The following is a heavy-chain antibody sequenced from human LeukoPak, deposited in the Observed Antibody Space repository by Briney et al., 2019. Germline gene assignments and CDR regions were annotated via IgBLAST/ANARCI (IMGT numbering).Heavy chain of an antibody. J-gene: IGHJ4*02. D-gene: IGHD6-19*01. CDR1: GFTFSSYA. V-gene: IGHV3-30-3*01. CDR2: ISYDGSNR. Sequence: GGSLRLSCAASGFTFSSYAMHWVRQAPGKGLEWVAVISYDGSNRYYADSVKGRFTISRDNSKNTLYLQMNSLRAEDTAVYYCAREPNSSGRYYFDYWGQGTLVTVSS. CDR3: AREPNSSGRYYFDY.